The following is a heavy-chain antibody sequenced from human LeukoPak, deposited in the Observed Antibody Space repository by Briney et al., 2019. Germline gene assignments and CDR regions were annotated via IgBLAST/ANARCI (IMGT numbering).Heavy chain of an antibody. D-gene: IGHD6-13*01. CDR3: ARVKAAAGTSWYYMDV. V-gene: IGHV4-59*01. Sequence: SETLSLTCTVSGGSISSYYWSWLPQPPGKGLEWSGYIYYSGSTNYNPSLKSRVTISVDTSNNQFSLKLSSVTAADTGVYYCARVKAAAGTSWYYMDVWGKGTTVTVSS. J-gene: IGHJ6*03. CDR1: GGSISSYY. CDR2: IYYSGST.